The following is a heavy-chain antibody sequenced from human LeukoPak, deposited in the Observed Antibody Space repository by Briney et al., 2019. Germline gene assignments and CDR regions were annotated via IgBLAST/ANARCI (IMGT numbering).Heavy chain of an antibody. J-gene: IGHJ4*02. D-gene: IGHD6-19*01. CDR1: GFTFSSYA. CDR2: ISGSRGST. CDR3: ASQGPEGSSGWY. V-gene: IGHV3-23*01. Sequence: PGGSLRLSCAASGFTFSSYAMSWVRQAPGKGLEGVSAISGSRGSTYYADSVKGRFTISRDNSKNTLYLQMNSLRAEDTAVYYCASQGPEGSSGWYWGQGTLVTVSS.